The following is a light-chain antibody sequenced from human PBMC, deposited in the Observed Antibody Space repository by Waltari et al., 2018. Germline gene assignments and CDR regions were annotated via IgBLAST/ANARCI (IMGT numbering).Light chain of an antibody. CDR3: QVWDISSDHSV. V-gene: IGLV3-21*04. CDR2: YDS. CDR1: NIGSKS. J-gene: IGLJ3*02. Sequence: SFVLTQPPSVSVAPGKTARITCGGNNIGSKSVHWYQQKPGQAPLLVIYYDSDRPSGIPERFSGSNSGSTATLTISRVEAVDEADYYCQVWDISSDHSVFGGGTKLTVL.